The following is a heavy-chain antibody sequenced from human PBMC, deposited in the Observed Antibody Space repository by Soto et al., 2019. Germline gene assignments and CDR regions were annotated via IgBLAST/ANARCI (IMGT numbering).Heavy chain of an antibody. Sequence: PGGSLRLSCAASGFTFRNYGMNWVRQAPGKGLEWVSYIGIGSSTTYYADSVKGRFTISRDNAKNSLYLHMNSLRIEDTAVYYCARRGYCSGGTCSNWLDPWGQGTLVTVSS. CDR2: IGIGSSTT. D-gene: IGHD2-15*01. J-gene: IGHJ5*02. CDR3: ARRGYCSGGTCSNWLDP. V-gene: IGHV3-48*01. CDR1: GFTFRNYG.